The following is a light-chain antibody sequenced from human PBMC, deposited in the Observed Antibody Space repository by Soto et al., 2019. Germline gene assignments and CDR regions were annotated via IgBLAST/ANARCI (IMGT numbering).Light chain of an antibody. V-gene: IGLV2-14*01. CDR2: EVS. J-gene: IGLJ1*01. CDR3: SSYTNRNTFV. Sequence: QSALTQPASVSGSPGQSITISCTGTSSDVGGYNYVSWYQQLPGKAPKLMIYEVSDRPSGLSNRFSGSKSGNTASLTISGLQAEDEADYYCSSYTNRNTFVLGTGTKVTVL. CDR1: SSDVGGYNY.